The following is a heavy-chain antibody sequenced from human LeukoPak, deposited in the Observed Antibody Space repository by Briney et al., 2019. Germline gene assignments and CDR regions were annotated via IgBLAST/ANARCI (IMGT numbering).Heavy chain of an antibody. J-gene: IGHJ4*02. Sequence: GRSLRLSCAATGFTFSTYGMHWVRQAPGKGLEWVSAISGSGGNTYYADSVKGRFTISRDNSKNTLYLQMNSLRAEDTAVYYCAKDYEGGGYVVVLAGNWGQGTLVTVSS. CDR1: GFTFSTYG. CDR2: ISGSGGNT. V-gene: IGHV3-23*01. CDR3: AKDYEGGGYVVVLAGN. D-gene: IGHD5-12*01.